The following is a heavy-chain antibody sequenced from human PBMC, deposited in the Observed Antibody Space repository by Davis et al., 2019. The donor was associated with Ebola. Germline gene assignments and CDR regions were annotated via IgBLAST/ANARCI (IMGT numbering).Heavy chain of an antibody. Sequence: PGGSLRLSCAASGFRITTYGMHWVRQAPGKGLEWVAVIRHDGSNEHYTTSVKGRFTISRDNSKNTLYLQMNSLRSEDTAEYYCAKEEGTKGHWLPHFDYWGQGTPVTVSS. J-gene: IGHJ4*02. CDR2: IRHDGSNE. V-gene: IGHV3-33*03. D-gene: IGHD6-19*01. CDR1: GFRITTYG. CDR3: AKEEGTKGHWLPHFDY.